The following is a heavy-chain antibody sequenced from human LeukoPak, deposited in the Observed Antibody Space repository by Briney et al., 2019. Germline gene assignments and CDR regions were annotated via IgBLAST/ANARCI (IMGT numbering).Heavy chain of an antibody. V-gene: IGHV4-34*01. CDR2: INHSGST. Sequence: SETLSLTCAVYGGSFSGYYWSWIRQPPGKGLEWIGKINHSGSTNYNPSLKSRVTISVDTSKNQFSLKLSSVTAADTAVYYCAGVPAATMYYYYYYMDVWGKGTTVTVSS. J-gene: IGHJ6*03. D-gene: IGHD2-2*01. CDR3: AGVPAATMYYYYYYMDV. CDR1: GGSFSGYY.